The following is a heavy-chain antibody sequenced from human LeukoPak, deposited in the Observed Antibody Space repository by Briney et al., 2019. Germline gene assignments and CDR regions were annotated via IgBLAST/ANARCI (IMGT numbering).Heavy chain of an antibody. CDR3: ARAPRDYYYYYMDV. CDR1: GFTFSDYY. J-gene: IGHJ6*03. CDR2: ISSSGSTI. V-gene: IGHV3-11*01. Sequence: GGPLRLSCAASGFTFSDYYMSWIRQAPGKGLEWVSYISSSGSTIYYADSVKGRFTISRDNAKNSLYLQMNSLRAEDTAVYYCARAPRDYYYYYMDVWGKGTTVTVSS.